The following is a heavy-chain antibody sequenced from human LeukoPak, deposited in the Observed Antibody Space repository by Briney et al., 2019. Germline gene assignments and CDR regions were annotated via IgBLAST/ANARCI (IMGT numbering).Heavy chain of an antibody. CDR2: IDWDGDK. Sequence: ESGPALVKPTQTLTLTCTFSGFSLSPSGMGMSWIRQPPGKALEWLARIDWDGDKFYSTSLKTRLSISKDTSKNQVVLTMTNMDPVDTATYYCARRLVAAGPAAFDIWGQGTMVTVSS. D-gene: IGHD6-13*01. V-gene: IGHV2-70*04. CDR1: GFSLSPSGMG. J-gene: IGHJ3*02. CDR3: ARRLVAAGPAAFDI.